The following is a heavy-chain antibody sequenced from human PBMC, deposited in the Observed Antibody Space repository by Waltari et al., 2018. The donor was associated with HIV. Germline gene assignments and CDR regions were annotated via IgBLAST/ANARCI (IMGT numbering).Heavy chain of an antibody. D-gene: IGHD1-26*01. CDR3: AKSDFTELVRGQKAFDV. V-gene: IGHV1-69*19. J-gene: IGHJ3*01. Sequence: QLVQSGAETKKPGSSVTVSCQAPGGAFDPFAFPWVRQAPGQGLEWLGGTAPFFGVIYAQDFNGRVTITSNPSTRTVFLELGGLRPDDTAVYFCAKSDFTELVRGQKAFDVWGQGT. CDR2: TAPFFGV. CDR1: GGAFDPFA.